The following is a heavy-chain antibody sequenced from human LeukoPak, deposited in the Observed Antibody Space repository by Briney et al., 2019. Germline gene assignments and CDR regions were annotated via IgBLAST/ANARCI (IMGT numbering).Heavy chain of an antibody. J-gene: IGHJ4*02. CDR1: GYSFANYW. CDR3: ARQGGGYYFDY. V-gene: IGHV5-51*01. CDR2: MFPGDSDP. D-gene: IGHD6-19*01. Sequence: GESLKISCKGSGYSFANYWIGWVRQMPGKGLEWMGIMFPGDSDPRYSPSFQGQVTISADKSISTAYLQWSSLKASDTAMYYCARQGGGYYFDYWGQGTLVTVSS.